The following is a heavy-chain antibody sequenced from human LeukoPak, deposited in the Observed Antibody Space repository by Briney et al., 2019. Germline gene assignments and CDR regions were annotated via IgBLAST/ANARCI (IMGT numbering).Heavy chain of an antibody. D-gene: IGHD2-2*01. CDR2: IYHSAST. J-gene: IGHJ5*02. CDR3: AREPTVVVPAAIPHNWFDP. Sequence: SEILSLTCTVSGYSISSGYYWGWIRQPPGKGLELIGSIYHSASTYYNPSLKSRVTISVDTSKNQFSLKLSSVTAADTAVYYCAREPTVVVPAAIPHNWFDPWGQGTLVTVSS. CDR1: GYSISSGYY. V-gene: IGHV4-38-2*02.